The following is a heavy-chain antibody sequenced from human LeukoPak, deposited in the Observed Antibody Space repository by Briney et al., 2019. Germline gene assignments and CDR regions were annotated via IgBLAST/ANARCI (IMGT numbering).Heavy chain of an antibody. Sequence: GGSLRLSCVASGLNFDDSAMHWVRQAPGKGVEWVSLISADGGSTFSADSVKGRFSISRDNSKNSLYQQMNGLRSEDTAMYYCAKESGKFDYWGQGTLVAVSS. CDR3: AKESGKFDY. CDR2: ISADGGST. V-gene: IGHV3-43*02. CDR1: GLNFDDSA. J-gene: IGHJ4*02.